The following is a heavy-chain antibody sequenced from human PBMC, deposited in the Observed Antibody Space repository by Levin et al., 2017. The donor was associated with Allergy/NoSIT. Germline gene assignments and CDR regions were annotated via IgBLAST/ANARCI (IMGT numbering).Heavy chain of an antibody. CDR1: GFTFSSYS. V-gene: IGHV3-21*01. D-gene: IGHD6-19*01. Sequence: GGSLRLSCAASGFTFSSYSMNWVRQAPGKGLEWVSSISSSSSYIYYADSVKGRFTISRDNAKNSLYLQMNSLRAEDTAVYYCARDSQYSSGWVYYYYYGMDVWGQGTTVTVSS. CDR2: ISSSSSYI. CDR3: ARDSQYSSGWVYYYYYGMDV. J-gene: IGHJ6*02.